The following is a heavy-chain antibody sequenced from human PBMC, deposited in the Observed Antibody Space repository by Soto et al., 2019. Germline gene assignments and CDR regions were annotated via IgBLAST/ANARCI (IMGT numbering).Heavy chain of an antibody. CDR3: ARSIVVVTALDY. V-gene: IGHV1-3*05. Sequence: QVQLVQSGAEEKKPGASVKVSCKASGYTFTSYAMHWVRQAPGQRLEWMGWINAGNVNTKYSQKFQGRVTITRDTSASTAYMELSSLRSEDTAVYYCARSIVVVTALDYWGQVTLVTVSS. CDR2: INAGNVNT. D-gene: IGHD2-21*02. CDR1: GYTFTSYA. J-gene: IGHJ4*02.